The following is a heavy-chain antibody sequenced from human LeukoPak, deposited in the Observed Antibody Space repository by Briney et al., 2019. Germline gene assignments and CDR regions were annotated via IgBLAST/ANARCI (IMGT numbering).Heavy chain of an antibody. V-gene: IGHV3-23*01. Sequence: PGGSLRLSCAASGFTFSRYAMTWVRQAPGKGLEWVLSISGSGGSTDYADSVKGRFTISRDNSKNMVYLQMNSLRVEDTAIYYCARRDVSDSSTYSPLFACWGQGTLVTVSS. CDR2: ISGSGGST. CDR1: GFTFSRYA. CDR3: ARRDVSDSSTYSPLFAC. J-gene: IGHJ4*02. D-gene: IGHD2/OR15-2a*01.